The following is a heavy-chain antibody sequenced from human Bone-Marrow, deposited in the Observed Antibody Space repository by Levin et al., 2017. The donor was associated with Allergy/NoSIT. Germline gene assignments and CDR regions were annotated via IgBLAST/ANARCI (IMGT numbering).Heavy chain of an antibody. Sequence: GGSLRLSCAASGFTFSNYVIHWVRQAPGKGLEWVAVISQDGNNKYYADSVKGRFTISRDNSKNTLSLQMNSLRAEDTALYYCAKDLVRPDGSDRGIDCWGQGTLVTVSS. V-gene: IGHV3-30*18. CDR3: AKDLVRPDGSDRGIDC. D-gene: IGHD3-10*01. CDR2: ISQDGNNK. J-gene: IGHJ4*02. CDR1: GFTFSNYV.